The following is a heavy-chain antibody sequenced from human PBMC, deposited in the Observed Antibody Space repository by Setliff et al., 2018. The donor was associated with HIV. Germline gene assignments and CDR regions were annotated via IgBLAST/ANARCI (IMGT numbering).Heavy chain of an antibody. V-gene: IGHV4-59*03. CDR2: IFYTGNT. Sequence: SETLSLTCTVSGGSISGYYWSWIRQPPGKGLEWIGTIFYTGNTNYNPSLQSRVSISMDASKNKFSLKVTSVTSADTAMYYCARRGVPQQIDLDSWGHGTLVTVSS. CDR1: GGSISGYY. J-gene: IGHJ5*01. CDR3: ARRGVPQQIDLDS. D-gene: IGHD3-10*01.